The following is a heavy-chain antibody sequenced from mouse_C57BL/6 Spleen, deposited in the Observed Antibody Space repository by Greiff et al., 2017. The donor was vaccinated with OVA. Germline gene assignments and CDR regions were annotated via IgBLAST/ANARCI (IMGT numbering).Heavy chain of an antibody. J-gene: IGHJ2*01. CDR2: IYPSDSET. CDR3: ARETTVVAGDY. Sequence: VQLQQPGAELVRPGSSVKLSCKASGYTFTSYWMDWVKQRPGQGLEWIGNIYPSDSETHYNQKFKDKATLTVDKSSSTAYMQLSSLTSEDSAVYYCARETTVVAGDYWGQGTTLTVSS. CDR1: GYTFTSYW. D-gene: IGHD1-1*01. V-gene: IGHV1-61*01.